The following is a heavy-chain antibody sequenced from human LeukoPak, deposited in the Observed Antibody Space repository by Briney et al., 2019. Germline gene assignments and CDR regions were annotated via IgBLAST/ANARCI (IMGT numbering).Heavy chain of an antibody. J-gene: IGHJ6*02. D-gene: IGHD3-9*01. CDR3: AREPLTYYDILTGYPHYYYYGMDV. Sequence: ASVKVSCKASGYTFTSYGISWVRQAPGQGLEWMGWISAYNGNTNYAQKLQGRVTMTRDTSTSTVYMELSSLRSEDTAVYYCAREPLTYYDILTGYPHYYYYGMDVWGQGTTVTVSS. CDR2: ISAYNGNT. CDR1: GYTFTSYG. V-gene: IGHV1-18*01.